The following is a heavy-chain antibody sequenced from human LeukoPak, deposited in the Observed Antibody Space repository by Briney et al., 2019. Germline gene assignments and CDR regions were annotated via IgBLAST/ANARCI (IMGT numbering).Heavy chain of an antibody. D-gene: IGHD2-8*01. CDR3: AKEQRIRHRSEGVCMEGYYFDY. CDR2: LSRGGETR. V-gene: IGHV3-23*01. J-gene: IGHJ4*02. Sequence: PGGSLRLSCTRSAFSFNMFAMNWVRQAARQGLEWVSGLSRGGETRKYTDSVKGRFTVSRDGSKNMVFLQMNDLRPEDTAVYYCAKEQRIRHRSEGVCMEGYYFDYWGQGSLVTVSS. CDR1: AFSFNMFA.